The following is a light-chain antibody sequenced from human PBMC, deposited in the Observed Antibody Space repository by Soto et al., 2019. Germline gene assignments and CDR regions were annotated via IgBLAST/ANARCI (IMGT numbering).Light chain of an antibody. CDR1: PSVVGAYNY. V-gene: IGLV2-14*01. CDR3: SSYTTSANYV. Sequence: QSALTSPASGSGSPGQSITISCTGTPSVVGAYNYVSWYQQHPGKAPKLMIYDVSNRPSGVSNRFSGSKSGNTASLTISGLQAEDEADYYCSSYTTSANYVFGTGTKVTVL. J-gene: IGLJ1*01. CDR2: DVS.